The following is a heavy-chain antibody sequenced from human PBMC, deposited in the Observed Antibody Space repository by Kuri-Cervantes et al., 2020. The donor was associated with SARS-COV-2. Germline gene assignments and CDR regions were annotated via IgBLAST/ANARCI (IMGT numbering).Heavy chain of an antibody. Sequence: SETLSLTCAVYGGSFSGYYWSRIRQPPGKGLEWIGEINHSGSTNYNPSLKSRVTISVDTSKNQFSLKLSSVTAADTAVYYCARVESGPIRFLEWSQYYYYYYMDVWGKGTTVTVSS. J-gene: IGHJ6*03. CDR3: ARVESGPIRFLEWSQYYYYYYMDV. CDR2: INHSGST. D-gene: IGHD3-3*01. CDR1: GGSFSGYY. V-gene: IGHV4-34*01.